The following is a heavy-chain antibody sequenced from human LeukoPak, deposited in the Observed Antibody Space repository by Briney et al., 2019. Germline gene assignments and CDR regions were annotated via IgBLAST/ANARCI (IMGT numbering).Heavy chain of an antibody. J-gene: IGHJ4*02. Sequence: PGGSLRLSCAVSGFTFSSYWMNWVRQAPGKGLEWVASIKQDGSEKSYVDSVKGRFTISRDNAKNSLYLQMTSLRAEDTAVYYCAKGAIVGATLNYWGQGTLVTVSS. V-gene: IGHV3-7*01. D-gene: IGHD1-26*01. CDR3: AKGAIVGATLNY. CDR2: IKQDGSEK. CDR1: GFTFSSYW.